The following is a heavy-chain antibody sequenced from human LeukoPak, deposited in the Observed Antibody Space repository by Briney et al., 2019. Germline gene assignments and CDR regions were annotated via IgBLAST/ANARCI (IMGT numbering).Heavy chain of an antibody. V-gene: IGHV4-4*07. CDR2: IYTTGSS. J-gene: IGHJ4*02. CDR3: ARDNPVAGNRGIDY. D-gene: IGHD6-19*01. CDR1: GGSNSSYY. Sequence: SETLSLTCTVSGGSNSSYYWSWIRQPAGKGLEWLGRIYTTGSSNYNPSLKSRVTKSVDTSKNQFSLKLSSVTAADTAVYYCARDNPVAGNRGIDYWGQGTLVTVSS.